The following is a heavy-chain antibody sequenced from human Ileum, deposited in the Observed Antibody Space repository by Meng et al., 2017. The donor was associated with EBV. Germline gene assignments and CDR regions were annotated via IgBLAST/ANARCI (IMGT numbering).Heavy chain of an antibody. CDR3: AWGWDTAMDSG. V-gene: IGHV4-61*01. Sequence: QVQLKKSGQGLVKPSETLSLTCTVSGGSVSISSYYWSWIRQPPGKGLEWIGYIYYSGTTNYNPSLESRVTISVDTSKNQFSLKLRSVAASDTAVYYCAWGWDTAMDSGWGQGTLVTVSS. J-gene: IGHJ4*02. CDR2: IYYSGTT. D-gene: IGHD5-18*01. CDR1: GGSVSISSYY.